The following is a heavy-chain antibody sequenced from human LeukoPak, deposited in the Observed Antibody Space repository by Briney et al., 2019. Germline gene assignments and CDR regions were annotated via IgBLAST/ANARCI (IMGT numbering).Heavy chain of an antibody. CDR2: ISGSGGST. J-gene: IGHJ4*02. CDR3: AKAGSYYDRSGYNEHYYFDY. D-gene: IGHD3-22*01. CDR1: GFTFSSYA. Sequence: GGSLRLSCAASGFTFSSYAMSWVRQAPGKGLEWVSAISGSGGSTYYADSVKGRFTISRDNSKNTLYLQMNSLRAEDTAVYYCAKAGSYYDRSGYNEHYYFDYWGQGTLGTVSS. V-gene: IGHV3-23*01.